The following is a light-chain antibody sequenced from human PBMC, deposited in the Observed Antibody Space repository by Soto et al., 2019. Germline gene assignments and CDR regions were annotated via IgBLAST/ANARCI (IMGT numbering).Light chain of an antibody. V-gene: IGKV3-15*01. J-gene: IGKJ5*01. CDR2: YAS. CDR3: XQYNNWPPIT. Sequence: EIMMTQSPATLSVSPGERATLSCRASQSVSNNLAWYQQKPGQAPRLLIYYASTRATGIPARFSGSGSGTEFTLTISSLQSEDFALYYCXQYNNWPPITFGQGTRLEMK. CDR1: QSVSNN.